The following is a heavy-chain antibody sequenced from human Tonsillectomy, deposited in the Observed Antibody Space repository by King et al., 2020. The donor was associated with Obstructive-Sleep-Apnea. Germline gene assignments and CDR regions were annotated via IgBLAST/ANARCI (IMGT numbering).Heavy chain of an antibody. V-gene: IGHV5-51*01. CDR2: IYPGDSAT. J-gene: IGHJ4*02. CDR3: ARVYYYGSGSYYNGHYFDY. CDR1: GYSFTSYW. D-gene: IGHD3-10*01. Sequence: QLVQSGAEVKKPGESLKISCKGSGYSFTSYWIGWVRQVPGKGLEWMGIIYPGDSATRYSPSFQGQVTLSPDKSIRTPYLQWSSLKALDTSMYYCARVYYYGSGSYYNGHYFDYWGQGTLVTVSS.